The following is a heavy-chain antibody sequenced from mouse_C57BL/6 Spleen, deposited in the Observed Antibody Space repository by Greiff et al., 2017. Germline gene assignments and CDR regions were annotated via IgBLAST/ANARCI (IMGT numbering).Heavy chain of an antibody. J-gene: IGHJ2*01. V-gene: IGHV1-52*01. Sequence: VQLQHPGAELVRPGSSVKLSCKASGYTFTSYWMHWVKQRPIQGLEWIGNIDPSDSETHYNQKFKDKATLTVDKSSSTAYMQLSSLTSEDSAVYYCAMGLGRRPFDYWGQGTTLTVSS. D-gene: IGHD4-1*01. CDR1: GYTFTSYW. CDR2: IDPSDSET. CDR3: AMGLGRRPFDY.